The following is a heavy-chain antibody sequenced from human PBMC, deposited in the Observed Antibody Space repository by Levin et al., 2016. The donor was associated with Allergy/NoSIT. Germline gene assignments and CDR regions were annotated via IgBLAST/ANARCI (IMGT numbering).Heavy chain of an antibody. V-gene: IGHV3-21*01. J-gene: IGHJ4*02. D-gene: IGHD6-13*01. CDR3: ARDTLGGQQLVFDY. CDR2: ISSSSSSYI. Sequence: WIRQPPGKGLEWVSSISSSSSSYIYCADSVKGRFTISRDNAKNSLYLQMNSLRAEDTAVYYCARDTLGGQQLVFDYWGQGTLVTVSS.